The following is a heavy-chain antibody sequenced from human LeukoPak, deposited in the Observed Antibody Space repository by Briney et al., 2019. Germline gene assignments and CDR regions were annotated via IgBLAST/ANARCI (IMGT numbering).Heavy chain of an antibody. J-gene: IGHJ4*02. D-gene: IGHD3-22*01. V-gene: IGHV4-31*03. CDR2: IYYSGST. CDR3: ATRRATSGYYFDY. CDR1: GGSISSGGYY. Sequence: PSQTLSLTCTVSGGSISSGGYYWSWIRQHPGKGLEWVGYIYYSGSTYYNPSLKSRVTISGDTSKSQFSLKLSSVTAADTAVYYCATRRATSGYYFDYWGQGTLVTVSS.